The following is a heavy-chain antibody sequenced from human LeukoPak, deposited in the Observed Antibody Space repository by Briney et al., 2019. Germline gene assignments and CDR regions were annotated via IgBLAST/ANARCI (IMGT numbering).Heavy chain of an antibody. D-gene: IGHD2-8*01. CDR3: AKELYGNPSGY. CDR2: ISGDGGTI. Sequence: PGGSLRLSCAASGFTLRSSAMSWARQAPGKGLEWVSAISGDGGTISYAASVRGRFTISRDNAKNTLFLQMGSLRAGDTALYYCAKELYGNPSGYWGQGTRVTVSS. J-gene: IGHJ4*02. CDR1: GFTLRSSA. V-gene: IGHV3-23*01.